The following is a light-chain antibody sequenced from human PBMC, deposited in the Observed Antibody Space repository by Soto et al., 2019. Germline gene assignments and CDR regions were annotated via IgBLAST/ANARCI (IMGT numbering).Light chain of an antibody. Sequence: EIVLTQSPGSLSLSPGERATLSCRASQSVDSSFFAWYQQKPGQAPRLLIYGASNRATGIPDRFSGRGSGTDFTLTITGLEPEDFAVYYCQQYVNSVTFGQGTKVEIK. J-gene: IGKJ1*01. CDR2: GAS. CDR1: QSVDSSF. V-gene: IGKV3-20*01. CDR3: QQYVNSVT.